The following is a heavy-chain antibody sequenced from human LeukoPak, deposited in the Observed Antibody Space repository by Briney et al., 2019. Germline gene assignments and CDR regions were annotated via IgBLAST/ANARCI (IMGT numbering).Heavy chain of an antibody. D-gene: IGHD3-10*01. CDR2: IKQDGSEK. J-gene: IGHJ6*03. CDR1: GFTFSSYW. Sequence: PGGSLRLSCAASGFTFSSYWMSWVRQAPGKGREWVANIKQDGSEKYYVDSVKGRFINSRDNAKNSLYLQMNSLRAEDTAVYYCANGAFRDQVQGYYYMDVWGKGTTVTVSS. V-gene: IGHV3-7*01. CDR3: ANGAFRDQVQGYYYMDV.